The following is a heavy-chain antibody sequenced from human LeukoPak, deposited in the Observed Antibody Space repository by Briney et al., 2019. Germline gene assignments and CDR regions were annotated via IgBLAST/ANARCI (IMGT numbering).Heavy chain of an antibody. Sequence: GGSLRLSCAASGFTFSSYGMHWVRQALGKGLEWVAVISYDGSNKYYADSVKGRFTISRDNSKNTLYPQMNSLRAEDTAVYYCAKIGLSSSWSLPNAEYFQHWGQGTLVTVSS. J-gene: IGHJ1*01. CDR1: GFTFSSYG. CDR2: ISYDGSNK. CDR3: AKIGLSSSWSLPNAEYFQH. V-gene: IGHV3-30*18. D-gene: IGHD6-13*01.